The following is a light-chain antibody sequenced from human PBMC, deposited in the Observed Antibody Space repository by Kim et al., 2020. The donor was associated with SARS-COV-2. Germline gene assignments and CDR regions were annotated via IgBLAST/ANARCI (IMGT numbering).Light chain of an antibody. CDR3: NSRDSSDNHLGV. CDR2: ARN. CDR1: SLRRYY. Sequence: SSELTQDPAVSVALGQTVRITCQGDSLRRYYASWYQQKPGQAPVLVIYARNNRPSGIPDRFSGSSSGNTASLTITGAQAEDEADYYCNSRDSSDNHLGVFGGGTKVTVL. V-gene: IGLV3-19*01. J-gene: IGLJ2*01.